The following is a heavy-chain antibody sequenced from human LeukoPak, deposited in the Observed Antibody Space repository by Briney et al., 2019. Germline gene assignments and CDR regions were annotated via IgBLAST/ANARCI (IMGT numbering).Heavy chain of an antibody. CDR2: INHNGST. Sequence: SETLSLTCAVYGESFNDYYWSWIRQPPGKGLEWIAEINHNGSTNYNPSLKSRVIILVDTSKNQFSLKRTSVTAADTTVYYCARGRTVFDPWGEGTLVTVSS. D-gene: IGHD3/OR15-3a*01. CDR3: ARGRTVFDP. J-gene: IGHJ5*02. V-gene: IGHV4-34*01. CDR1: GESFNDYY.